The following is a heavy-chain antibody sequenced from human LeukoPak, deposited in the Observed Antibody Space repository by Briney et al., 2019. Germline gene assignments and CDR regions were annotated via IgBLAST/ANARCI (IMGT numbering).Heavy chain of an antibody. J-gene: IGHJ4*01. CDR3: GRGGIQGGYYHFDS. CDR2: IKQEGVKT. D-gene: IGHD3-22*01. V-gene: IGHV3-7*01. CDR1: GFTFRNYW. Sequence: PGGSLRLSCAASGFTFRNYWMTWVRQAPGKGLEWVSIIKQEGVKTYYEAVVEGRFTISKNNAKNPLFLEMNSPRDDDTAVYYCGRGGIQGGYYHFDSWGRGTPVSVSS.